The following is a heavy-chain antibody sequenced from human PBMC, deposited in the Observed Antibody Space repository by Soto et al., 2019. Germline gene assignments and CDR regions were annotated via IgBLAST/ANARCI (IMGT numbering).Heavy chain of an antibody. CDR3: ARGGGGFEDY. J-gene: IGHJ4*02. CDR1: GYTFTNYG. CDR2: ISGYNGDT. D-gene: IGHD3-16*01. Sequence: QIQLVQSGPEVKKPGASVKVSCKTSGYTFTNYGVSWVRQAPGQGLEWMGWISGYNGDTNYAQNFQDRVTMTTDTSTSTVYMELRSLTSDDTAVYYCARGGGGFEDYWVQGTLVGVSS. V-gene: IGHV1-18*01.